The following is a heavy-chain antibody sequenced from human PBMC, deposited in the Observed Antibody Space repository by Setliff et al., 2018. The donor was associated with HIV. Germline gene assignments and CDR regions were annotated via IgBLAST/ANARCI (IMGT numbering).Heavy chain of an antibody. V-gene: IGHV4-31*03. D-gene: IGHD4-4*01. CDR2: VYYTGKT. CDR1: GGSLISGGYY. CDR3: ARDLTSNSNCFEP. J-gene: IGHJ5*02. Sequence: PSETLSLTCSVSGGSLISGGYYWSWIRQHPGRGLEWIGYVYYTGKTYYNPSLESRTSMSVDTSKNQFSLKLTSVTAADTAIYYCARDLTSNSNCFEPWGQGTQVTVSS.